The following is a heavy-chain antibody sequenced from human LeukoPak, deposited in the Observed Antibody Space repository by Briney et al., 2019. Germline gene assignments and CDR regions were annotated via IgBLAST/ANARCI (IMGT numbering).Heavy chain of an antibody. V-gene: IGHV3-21*01. J-gene: IGHJ4*02. CDR3: ARGPCSGGRCRGGFDY. D-gene: IGHD2-15*01. CDR1: GFTLSAYS. CDR2: ISSSNSYI. Sequence: PGGSLRLSCAASGFTLSAYSLSWVRQAPGKGLEWVSSISSSNSYIFYADSVKGRFTISGDNAKNSLFLQMNSLRAEDTAVYYCARGPCSGGRCRGGFDYWGQGTLVTVSS.